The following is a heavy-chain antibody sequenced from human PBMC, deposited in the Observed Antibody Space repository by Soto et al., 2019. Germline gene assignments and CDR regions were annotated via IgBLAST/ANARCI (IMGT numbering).Heavy chain of an antibody. CDR1: GFTFGDYA. D-gene: IGHD2-2*01. V-gene: IGHV3-49*03. Sequence: EVQLVESGGGLVQPGRSLRLSCTASGFTFGDYAMSWFRQAPGKGLEWVGFIRSKAYGGTTEYAASVKGRFTISRDDSKSIAYLQMNSLKTEDTAVYYCTRGQYCSSTSCFAYYYYYMDVWGKGTTVTVSS. J-gene: IGHJ6*03. CDR2: IRSKAYGGTT. CDR3: TRGQYCSSTSCFAYYYYYMDV.